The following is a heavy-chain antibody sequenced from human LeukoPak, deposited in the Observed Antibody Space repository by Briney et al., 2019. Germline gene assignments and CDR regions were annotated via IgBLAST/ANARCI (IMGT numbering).Heavy chain of an antibody. CDR2: MRGSGGST. D-gene: IGHD4-23*01. CDR3: AKRVTTVEPSVVDV. CDR1: GFPFSNYA. V-gene: IGHV3-23*01. J-gene: IGHJ6*02. Sequence: GGSLRLSCAASGFPFSNYAMNWVRQAPGKGLEWVSAMRGSGGSTHYADSVKGRFTISRDNSKNTLFLQMNSLRAEDTAVYFCAKRVTTVEPSVVDVWGQGTAVTVSS.